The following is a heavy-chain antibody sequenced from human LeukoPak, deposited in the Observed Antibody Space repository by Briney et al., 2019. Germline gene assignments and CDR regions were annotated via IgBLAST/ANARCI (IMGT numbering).Heavy chain of an antibody. CDR1: RYTFTTSA. V-gene: IGHV1-3*01. CDR3: ARVRTSDYYFDS. CDR2: INAGNGYT. J-gene: IGHJ4*02. Sequence: GASVKVSCKASRYTFTTSAMHWVRQAPGQRLEWLGWINAGNGYTKYSQKFQGRVTITRDTSASTAYMELSSLRSEDTAVYYCARVRTSDYYFDSWGQGTLVTVSS. D-gene: IGHD2-2*01.